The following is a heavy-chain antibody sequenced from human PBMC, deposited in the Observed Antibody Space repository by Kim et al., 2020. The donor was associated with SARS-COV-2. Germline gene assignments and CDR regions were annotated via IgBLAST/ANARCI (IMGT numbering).Heavy chain of an antibody. J-gene: IGHJ3*02. V-gene: IGHV6-1*01. CDR2: TFYRSNWYD. CDR3: ARAKTALAAYDI. CDR1: GDSVSSNSAV. Sequence: SQTLSLTCAISGDSVSSNSAVWDWIRQSPSRGLEWLGRTFYRSNWYDEYAVSVKSRIVFTPDTAKNQFSLQLNSVIPEDTAVYYCARAKTALAAYDIWGQGTMVIVSS.